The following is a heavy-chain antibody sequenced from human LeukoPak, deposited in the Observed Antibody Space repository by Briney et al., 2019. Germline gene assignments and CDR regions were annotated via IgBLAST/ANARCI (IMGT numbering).Heavy chain of an antibody. CDR1: GSTFSIYS. CDR3: ATQGKHSYDSNRSGYFQH. V-gene: IGHV3-21*01. D-gene: IGHD3-22*01. CDR2: ISSSSSFI. J-gene: IGHJ1*01. Sequence: GGSLRLSCAASGSTFSIYSMNWVRQAPGKGLEWVSSISSSSSFIYYADSIKGRFTISRDNAKNSLYLQMNSLRAEDTAVYYCATQGKHSYDSNRSGYFQHWGQGTLVTVSS.